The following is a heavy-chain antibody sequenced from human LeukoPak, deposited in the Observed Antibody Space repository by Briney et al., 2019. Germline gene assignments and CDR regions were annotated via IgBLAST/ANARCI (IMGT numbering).Heavy chain of an antibody. D-gene: IGHD3-10*01. V-gene: IGHV4-61*08. J-gene: IGHJ5*02. CDR1: GGSISSGGYS. CDR2: IYYSGST. CDR3: ARIAPEAGSGGWFDP. Sequence: SETLSLTCAVSGGSISSGGYSWSWIRQPPGKGLEWIGYIYYSGSTYYNPSLKSRVTISVDTSKNQFSLKLSSVTAADTAVYYCARIAPEAGSGGWFDPWGQGTLVTVSS.